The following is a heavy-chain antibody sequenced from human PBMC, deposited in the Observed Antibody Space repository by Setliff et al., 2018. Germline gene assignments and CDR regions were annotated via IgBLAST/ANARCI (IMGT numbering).Heavy chain of an antibody. CDR2: IYIGGSA. D-gene: IGHD6-19*01. V-gene: IGHV4-4*07. CDR3: AREQWLDPPGYYYMDV. CDR1: GGSISSYY. J-gene: IGHJ6*03. Sequence: SSETLSLTCTVSGGSISSYYWSWIRQPAGKGLEWIGHIYIGGSANYNPSLKSRVTMSIDTSKNQFSLKLNSVTAADMAMYYCAREQWLDPPGYYYMDVWAKGTTVTVSS.